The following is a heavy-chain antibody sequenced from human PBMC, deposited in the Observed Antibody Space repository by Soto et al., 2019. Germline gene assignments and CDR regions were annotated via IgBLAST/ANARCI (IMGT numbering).Heavy chain of an antibody. J-gene: IGHJ6*03. CDR1: GGSISSYY. D-gene: IGHD6-19*01. V-gene: IGHV4-59*08. CDR3: ARHGGVPANSGGWGYYYYYYMDV. Sequence: SETLSLTCTVSGGSISSYYWSWIRQPPGGGLEWIGYIYYSGSTNYNPSLKTRVTISVDTSKNQFSLKLTSVTAADTAVYYCARHGGVPANSGGWGYYYYYYMDVWGKGTTVTVSS. CDR2: IYYSGST.